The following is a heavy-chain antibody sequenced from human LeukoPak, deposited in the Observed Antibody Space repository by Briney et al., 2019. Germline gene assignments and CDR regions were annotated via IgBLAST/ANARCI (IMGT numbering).Heavy chain of an antibody. D-gene: IGHD3-22*01. V-gene: IGHV4-31*03. J-gene: IGHJ3*02. CDR3: ARCPGYYYDSSGYPTDAFDI. Sequence: PSQTLSLTCTVSGGSISSGGYYWSWIRQHPGKGLEWIGYMYYSGSTYYNPSLKSRVTISVDTSKNQFSLKLSSVTAADTAVYYCARCPGYYYDSSGYPTDAFDIWGQGTMVTVSS. CDR2: MYYSGST. CDR1: GGSISSGGYY.